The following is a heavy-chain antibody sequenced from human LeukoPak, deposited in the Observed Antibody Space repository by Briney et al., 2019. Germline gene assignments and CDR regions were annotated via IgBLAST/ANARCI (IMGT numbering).Heavy chain of an antibody. Sequence: QSGGSLRLSCAGSGFSFSTYDMLWVRQAPGRGLEWVSAIGSGGDTYYAGSVKGRFTISRESANNSFYLQMNSLNTGDTAVYFCARAVAGTDEIDSWGQGTLVTVSS. V-gene: IGHV3-13*01. J-gene: IGHJ4*02. D-gene: IGHD6-19*01. CDR3: ARAVAGTDEIDS. CDR2: IGSGGDT. CDR1: GFSFSTYD.